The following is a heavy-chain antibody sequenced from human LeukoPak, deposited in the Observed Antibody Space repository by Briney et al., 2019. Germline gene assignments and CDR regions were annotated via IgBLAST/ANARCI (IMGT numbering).Heavy chain of an antibody. CDR3: AKTAGWATFDH. V-gene: IGHV3-30*04. CDR2: ISYDGSNK. D-gene: IGHD6-19*01. J-gene: IGHJ4*02. CDR1: GFTFSSYA. Sequence: PGRSLRLSCAASGFTFSSYALHWVRQAPGKGLEWVGVISYDGSNKYYADSVKGRFTISRDNSKNTLLLQMNSLRAEDTAVYYCAKTAGWATFDHWGQGTLVTVSS.